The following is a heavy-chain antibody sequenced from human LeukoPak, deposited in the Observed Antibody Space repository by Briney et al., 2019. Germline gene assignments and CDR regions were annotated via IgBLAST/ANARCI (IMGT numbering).Heavy chain of an antibody. J-gene: IGHJ4*02. D-gene: IGHD1-14*01. CDR1: GGSISSSSYY. CDR2: IYYSGST. CDR3: AREQGSIILGYFDY. Sequence: SETLSLTCTVSGGSISSSSYYWGWIRQPPGKGLEWIGSIYYSGSTYYNPSLKSRVTISVDTSKNQFSLKLSSVTAADTAVYYCAREQGSIILGYFDYWGQGTLVTVSS. V-gene: IGHV4-39*07.